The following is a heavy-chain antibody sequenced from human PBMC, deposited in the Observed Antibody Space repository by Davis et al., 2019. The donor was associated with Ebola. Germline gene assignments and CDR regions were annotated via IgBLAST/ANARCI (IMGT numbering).Heavy chain of an antibody. D-gene: IGHD6-25*01. CDR2: INSDGSST. CDR1: GFTFSSYS. Sequence: GESLKISCAASGFTFSSYSMNWVRQAPGKGLVWVSRINSDGSSTSYADSVKGRFTISRDNAKNSLYLQMNSLRAEDTAVYYCARKRSFDYWGQGTLVTVSS. V-gene: IGHV3-74*01. J-gene: IGHJ4*02. CDR3: ARKRSFDY.